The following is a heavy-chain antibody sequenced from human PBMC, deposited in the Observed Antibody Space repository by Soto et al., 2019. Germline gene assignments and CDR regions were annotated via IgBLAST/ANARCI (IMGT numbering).Heavy chain of an antibody. CDR1: GGSINSHY. D-gene: IGHD3-10*01. J-gene: IGHJ5*02. CDR2: IYSSGNT. CDR3: AKDRSTYYLVPPFDP. V-gene: IGHV4-59*11. Sequence: PSETLSLTCSVSGGSINSHYWSWIRQPPGKGLEWIAYIYSSGNTRYNPSHGSRVTISLDTSKNQLSLNLNSVTAADTAVYYCAKDRSTYYLVPPFDPWGQGTLVTVSS.